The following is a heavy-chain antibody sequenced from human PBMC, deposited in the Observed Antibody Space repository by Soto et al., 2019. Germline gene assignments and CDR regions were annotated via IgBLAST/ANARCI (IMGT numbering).Heavy chain of an antibody. CDR2: ISSSSSYI. J-gene: IGHJ4*02. CDR3: ARDYYDSSGYLAPLDY. CDR1: GFTFSSYT. V-gene: IGHV3-21*01. Sequence: PGGSLRLSCAASGFTFSSYTMIWVRQAPGKGLEWVSSISSSSSYIYYADSVKGRFTISRDNAKNSLYLQMNSLRAEDTAVYYCARDYYDSSGYLAPLDYWGQGTLVTVSS. D-gene: IGHD3-22*01.